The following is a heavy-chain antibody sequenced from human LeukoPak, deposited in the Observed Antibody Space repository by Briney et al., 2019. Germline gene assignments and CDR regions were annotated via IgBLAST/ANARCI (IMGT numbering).Heavy chain of an antibody. CDR3: ARDIAVTTISGAVVDAFDI. CDR1: GGSISSYY. D-gene: IGHD4-17*01. J-gene: IGHJ3*02. Sequence: SKTLSLTCTVSGGSISSYYWSWIRQPPGKGLEWIGYIYYSGSTNYNPSLKSRVTISVDTSKNQFSLKLSSVTAADTAVYYCARDIAVTTISGAVVDAFDIWGQGTMVTVSS. CDR2: IYYSGST. V-gene: IGHV4-59*01.